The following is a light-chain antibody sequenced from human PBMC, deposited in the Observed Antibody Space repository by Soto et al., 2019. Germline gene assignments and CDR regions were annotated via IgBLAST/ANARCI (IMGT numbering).Light chain of an antibody. CDR3: QERSGWPRGT. Sequence: EVVLTQSPATLSLSPGERATLSCRTSQYMDYNLAWFQQKPGQTPRLLILAASQRAAGVPARFRGSGSGTDFTLTISSLEPEDFAVYYCQERSGWPRGTFGGGTKVAIK. V-gene: IGKV3-11*01. CDR1: QYMDYN. J-gene: IGKJ4*01. CDR2: AAS.